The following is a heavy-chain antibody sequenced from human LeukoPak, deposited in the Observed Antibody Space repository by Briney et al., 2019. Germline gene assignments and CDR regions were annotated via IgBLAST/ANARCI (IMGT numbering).Heavy chain of an antibody. D-gene: IGHD3-22*01. CDR2: IIPILGIA. J-gene: IGHJ4*02. Sequence: SVKVSFKASGGTFSSYAISWVRQAPGQGLEWMGRIIPILGIANYAQKFQGRVTITADKSTSTAYMELSSLRSEDTAVYYCAREYYYDSSGYRPRGYFDYWGQGTLVTVSS. CDR3: AREYYYDSSGYRPRGYFDY. V-gene: IGHV1-69*04. CDR1: GGTFSSYA.